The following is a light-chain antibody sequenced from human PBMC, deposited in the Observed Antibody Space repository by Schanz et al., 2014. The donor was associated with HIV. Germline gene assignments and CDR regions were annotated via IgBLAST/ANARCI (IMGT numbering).Light chain of an antibody. Sequence: QSVLTQPASVSGSPGQSITISCTGTSSDVGGYDFVSWVQQYPGKAPKLLIYDVAKRPSGISNRFSGSKSGNTASLTIFGLQADDEADYYCSSFRSTTTWVFGGGTKVTVL. CDR3: SSFRSTTTWV. CDR2: DVA. V-gene: IGLV2-14*01. CDR1: SSDVGGYDF. J-gene: IGLJ3*02.